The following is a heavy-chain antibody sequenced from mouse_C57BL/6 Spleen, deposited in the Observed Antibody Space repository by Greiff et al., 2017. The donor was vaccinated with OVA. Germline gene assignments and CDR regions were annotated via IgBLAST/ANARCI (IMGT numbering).Heavy chain of an antibody. V-gene: IGHV1-82*01. D-gene: IGHD2-5*01. J-gene: IGHJ2*01. CDR1: GYAFSSSW. Sequence: VQLQQSGPELVKPGASVKISCKASGYAFSSSWMNWVKQRPGKGLEWIGRIYPGDGDTNYNGKFKGKATLTVDKSSSTASMPLSSLTSEDSAVYFCARRVYSNCDYFDYWGQGTTLTVSS. CDR2: IYPGDGDT. CDR3: ARRVYSNCDYFDY.